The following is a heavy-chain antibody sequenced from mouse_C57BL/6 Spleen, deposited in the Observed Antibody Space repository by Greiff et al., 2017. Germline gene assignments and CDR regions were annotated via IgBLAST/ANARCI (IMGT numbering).Heavy chain of an antibody. J-gene: IGHJ4*01. V-gene: IGHV1-55*01. Sequence: QVQLQQPGAELVKPGASVKMSCKASGYTFTSYWITWVKQRPGQGLEWIGDIYPGSGSTNYNEKFKSKATLTVDTSSSTAYMQLSSLTSEDSAVYYCARNFYYYGSSYERGAMDYWGQGTSVTVSS. D-gene: IGHD1-1*01. CDR2: IYPGSGST. CDR3: ARNFYYYGSSYERGAMDY. CDR1: GYTFTSYW.